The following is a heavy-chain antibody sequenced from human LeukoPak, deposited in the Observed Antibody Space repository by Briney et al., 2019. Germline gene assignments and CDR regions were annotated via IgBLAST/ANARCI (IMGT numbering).Heavy chain of an antibody. J-gene: IGHJ4*02. CDR2: IYSGGST. CDR1: GGSISSGGYY. CDR3: ARDIGGGWFPYHLD. D-gene: IGHD6-19*01. Sequence: ETLSLTCTVSGGSISSGGYYWSWIRQHPGKGLEWVSVIYSGGSTYYADSVKGRFTISRDNSKNTLYLQMNSLRAEDTAVYYCARDIGGGWFPYHLDWGQGTLVTVSS. V-gene: IGHV3-66*01.